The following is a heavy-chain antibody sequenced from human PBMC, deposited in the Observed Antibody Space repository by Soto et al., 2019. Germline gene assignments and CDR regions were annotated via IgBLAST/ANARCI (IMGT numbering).Heavy chain of an antibody. Sequence: SQTLSLTCAISGDSVSSNTAAWNWIRSSPSRGLEWLGRTYYRSNWRHDYAVSVRSRITVNPDTSKNHFSLQLNSVTPDDRAVYDCARGVAGSGFDLWDQGTLITVSA. CDR3: ARGVAGSGFDL. CDR2: TYYRSNWRH. J-gene: IGHJ4*02. CDR1: GDSVSSNTAA. D-gene: IGHD6-19*01. V-gene: IGHV6-1*01.